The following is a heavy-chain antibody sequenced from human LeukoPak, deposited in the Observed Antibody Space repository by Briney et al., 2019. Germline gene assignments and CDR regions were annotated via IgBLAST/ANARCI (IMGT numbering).Heavy chain of an antibody. V-gene: IGHV3-30*18. J-gene: IGHJ4*02. CDR1: GFTFSSYG. CDR2: ISYDGSNK. CDR3: AKAGIAAAALDY. D-gene: IGHD6-13*01. Sequence: GGSLRLSCAASGFTFSSYGMHWVRQAPGKGLEWVAVISYDGSNKYYADSVKGRFTISRHNSKNTLYLQMNSLRAEDTAVYYCAKAGIAAAALDYWGQGTLVTVSS.